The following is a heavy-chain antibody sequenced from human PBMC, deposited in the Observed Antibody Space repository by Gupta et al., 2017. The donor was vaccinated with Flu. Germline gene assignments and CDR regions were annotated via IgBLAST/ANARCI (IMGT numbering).Heavy chain of an antibody. CDR2: IWYDGSEK. CDR3: ARGGGSGWYNDKYHYMDV. D-gene: IGHD6-19*01. Sequence: GRGLEWVAVIWYDGSEKYYAESVRGRFTISRDNFKNILYLQMNSLRVEDTAFYYCARGGGSGWYNDKYHYMDVWGTGTTVTVSS. V-gene: IGHV3-33*01. J-gene: IGHJ6*03.